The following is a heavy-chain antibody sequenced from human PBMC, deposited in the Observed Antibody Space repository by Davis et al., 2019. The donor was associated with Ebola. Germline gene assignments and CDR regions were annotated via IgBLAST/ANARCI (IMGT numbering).Heavy chain of an antibody. V-gene: IGHV3-9*01. D-gene: IGHD3/OR15-3a*01. CDR3: AKDLDLRGVYYFDY. CDR1: GFTFNDYA. CDR2: ISWNSGSI. Sequence: GGSLRLSCAASGFTFNDYAMHWVRQAPGKGLEWVSGISWNSGSIGYADSVKGRFTISRGNAKNSLYLQMNSLRTEDTAFYYCAKDLDLRGVYYFDYWGQGTLVTVSS. J-gene: IGHJ4*02.